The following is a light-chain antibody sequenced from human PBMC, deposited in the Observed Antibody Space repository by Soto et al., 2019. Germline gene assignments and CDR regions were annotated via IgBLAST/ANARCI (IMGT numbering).Light chain of an antibody. CDR1: ALPKQY. CDR3: QSTNSSGTYWV. CDR2: KDS. V-gene: IGLV3-25*02. Sequence: SYELTQPLSVSVSPGQTARITCSGDALPKQYGYWYQQKPGQAPVLVMYKDSERPSGIPERFFGSSSGTTVTLTISGVQAEDEADYYCQSTNSSGTYWVFDGGTKLTVL. J-gene: IGLJ3*02.